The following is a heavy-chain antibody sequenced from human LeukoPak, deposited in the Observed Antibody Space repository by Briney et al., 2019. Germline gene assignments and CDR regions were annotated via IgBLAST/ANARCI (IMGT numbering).Heavy chain of an antibody. CDR1: GFTFSSYG. J-gene: IGHJ4*02. D-gene: IGHD2-15*01. CDR2: ISGSGGST. CDR3: AKAPVTTCSGAYCYPFDY. Sequence: GGSLRLSCAASGFTFSSYGMSWVRQAPGKGLEWVSAISGSGGSTYYADSVKGRFTISRDSSKNTLYLQMNSLRAEDAAVYYCAKAPVTTCSGAYCYPFDYWGRGTLVTVSS. V-gene: IGHV3-23*01.